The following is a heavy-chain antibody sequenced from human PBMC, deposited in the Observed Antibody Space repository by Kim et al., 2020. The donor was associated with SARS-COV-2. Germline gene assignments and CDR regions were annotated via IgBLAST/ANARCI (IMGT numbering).Heavy chain of an antibody. CDR1: GFTFSNAW. J-gene: IGHJ6*02. CDR3: TTGGTSKWWWYYGMDV. Sequence: GGSLRLSCAASGFTFSNAWMSWVRQAPGKGLEWVGRIKSKTDGGTTDYAAPVKGRFTISRDDSKNTLYLQMNSLKTEDTAVYYCTTGGTSKWWWYYGMDVWGQGTTVTVSS. CDR2: IKSKTDGGTT. D-gene: IGHD2-15*01. V-gene: IGHV3-15*01.